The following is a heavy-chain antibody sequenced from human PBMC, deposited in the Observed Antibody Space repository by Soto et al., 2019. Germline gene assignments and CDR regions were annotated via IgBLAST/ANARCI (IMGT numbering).Heavy chain of an antibody. J-gene: IGHJ6*02. CDR2: ISGSGGST. CDR1: GFTFSSYV. Sequence: PGGSLRLSCAASGFTFSSYVMSWVRQAPGKGLEWVSAISGSGGSTYYADSVKGRFTISRDNSKNTLYLQMNSLRAEDTAVYYCAKDLVRFEADYYYSGMDVWGQGTTVTVSS. D-gene: IGHD3-3*01. CDR3: AKDLVRFEADYYYSGMDV. V-gene: IGHV3-23*01.